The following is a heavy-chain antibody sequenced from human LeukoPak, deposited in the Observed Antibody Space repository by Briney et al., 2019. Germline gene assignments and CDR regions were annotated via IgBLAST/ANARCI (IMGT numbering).Heavy chain of an antibody. D-gene: IGHD2-2*01. CDR3: AKRPAGYQLLPFDY. CDR2: ISGSGGST. J-gene: IGHJ4*02. V-gene: IGHV3-23*01. Sequence: VGSLRLSCAASGFTFSSYAMSWVRQAPGKGLEWVSAISGSGGSTYYADSVKGRFTISRDNSKNTLYLQMNSLRAEDTAVYYCAKRPAGYQLLPFDYWGQGTLVTVSS. CDR1: GFTFSSYA.